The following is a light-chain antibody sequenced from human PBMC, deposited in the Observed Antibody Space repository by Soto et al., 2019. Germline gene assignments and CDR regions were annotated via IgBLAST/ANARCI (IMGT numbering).Light chain of an antibody. V-gene: IGLV1-47*01. CDR3: AAWDDSLSGVV. CDR2: RNN. Sequence: QSVLTQPPSASGTSGPRVTISCSGASSNIGNNYVCWYQQLPGTAPKLLIYRNNQRRSGVPDRFSGSKSGTSASLAISGLRSDDEADYYCAAWDDSLSGVVFGGGTQLTV. CDR1: SSNIGNNY. J-gene: IGLJ2*01.